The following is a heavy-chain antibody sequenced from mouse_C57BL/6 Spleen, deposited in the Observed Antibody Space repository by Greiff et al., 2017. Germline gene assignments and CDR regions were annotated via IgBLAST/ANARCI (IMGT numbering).Heavy chain of an antibody. Sequence: QVQLQQPGAELVRPGSSVKLSCKASGYTFTSYWMHWVKQRPIQGLEWIGNIDPSDSETHSNQKFKDKATLTVDKSSSTAFMQISSLTYEDSAVYYCTRHGSSLYYYAMDYWGQGTSVTVSS. CDR1: GYTFTSYW. CDR3: TRHGSSLYYYAMDY. V-gene: IGHV1-52*01. J-gene: IGHJ4*01. D-gene: IGHD1-1*01. CDR2: IDPSDSET.